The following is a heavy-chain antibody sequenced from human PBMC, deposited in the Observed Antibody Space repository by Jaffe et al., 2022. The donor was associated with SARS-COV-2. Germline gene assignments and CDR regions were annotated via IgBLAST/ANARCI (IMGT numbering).Heavy chain of an antibody. V-gene: IGHV3-9*01. J-gene: IGHJ3*02. Sequence: EVQLVESGGGLVQPGRSLRLSCAASGFTFDDYAMHWVRQAPGKGLEWVSGISWNSGSIGYADSVKGRFTISRDNAKNSLYLQMNSLRAEDTALYYCAKDIYYDSSGYYHDAFDIWGQGTMVTVSS. D-gene: IGHD3-22*01. CDR3: AKDIYYDSSGYYHDAFDI. CDR2: ISWNSGSI. CDR1: GFTFDDYA.